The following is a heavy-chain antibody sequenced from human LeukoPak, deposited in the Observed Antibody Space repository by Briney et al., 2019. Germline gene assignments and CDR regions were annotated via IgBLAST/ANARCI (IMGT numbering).Heavy chain of an antibody. V-gene: IGHV4-34*01. Sequence: SETLSLTCAVYGGSFSGYYWSWIRQPPGKGLEWIGEINHSGSTNYNPSLKSRVTISVDTSKNQFSLKLSSVTAADTAVHYCARGLKVLRARSNMDVWGKGTTVTVSS. CDR2: INHSGST. J-gene: IGHJ6*04. D-gene: IGHD3-3*01. CDR1: GGSFSGYY. CDR3: ARGLKVLRARSNMDV.